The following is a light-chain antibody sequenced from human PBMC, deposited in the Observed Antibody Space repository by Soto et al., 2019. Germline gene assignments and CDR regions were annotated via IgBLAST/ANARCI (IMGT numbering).Light chain of an antibody. CDR1: QSVGSRW. V-gene: IGKV3-20*01. J-gene: IGKJ1*01. Sequence: EIVLTQSPGTVSFSPGERATLSCRASQSVGSRWLAWYQQKPGQAPRVLIYGGSNRATGIPDRFSGSGSGTDFTLTISRREPEDFAVYYCQQYYSSRTFGQGTKVEMK. CDR2: GGS. CDR3: QQYYSSRT.